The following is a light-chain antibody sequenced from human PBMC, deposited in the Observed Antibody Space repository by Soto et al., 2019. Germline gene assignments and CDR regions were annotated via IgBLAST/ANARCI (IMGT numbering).Light chain of an antibody. CDR3: SSYTSSYTWI. CDR1: SSDVASHNL. Sequence: QSVLTQPASVSGSPGQSITISCTGSSSDVASHNLVSWYQQHPGKVPRLIIYADNRRPSGFSNRFSGSRSDNTASLTVSGLQAEDEADYYCSSYTSSYTWIFGGGTKLTVL. J-gene: IGLJ2*01. CDR2: ADN. V-gene: IGLV2-23*01.